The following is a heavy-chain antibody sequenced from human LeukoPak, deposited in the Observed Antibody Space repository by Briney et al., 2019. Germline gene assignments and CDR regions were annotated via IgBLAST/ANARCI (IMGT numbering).Heavy chain of an antibody. D-gene: IGHD4-17*01. V-gene: IGHV3-30*04. J-gene: IGHJ4*02. CDR3: AKDKGRDYGDYGGRY. CDR1: GFTFNTYA. Sequence: GRSLRLSCAASGFTFNTYAMHWVRQAPGKGLEWVAVISYDGSNKQYADSVKGRFTISRDNSKNTLYLQMNSLRAEDTAVYYCAKDKGRDYGDYGGRYWGQGTLVTVSS. CDR2: ISYDGSNK.